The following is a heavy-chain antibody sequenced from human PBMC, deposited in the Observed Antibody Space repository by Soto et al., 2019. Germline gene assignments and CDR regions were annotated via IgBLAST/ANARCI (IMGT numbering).Heavy chain of an antibody. CDR3: ARDSVAGVYYFDY. Sequence: ASVKVSCKASGYTFTSYAMHWVRQAPGQRLEWMGWINAGNGNTKYSQKFQGGVTITRDTSASTAYMELSSLRSEDTAVYYCARDSVAGVYYFDYWGQGTLVTVSS. D-gene: IGHD6-19*01. CDR1: GYTFTSYA. CDR2: INAGNGNT. V-gene: IGHV1-3*01. J-gene: IGHJ4*02.